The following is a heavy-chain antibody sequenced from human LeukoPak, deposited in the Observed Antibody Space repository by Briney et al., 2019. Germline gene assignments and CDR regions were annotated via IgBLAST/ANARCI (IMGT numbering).Heavy chain of an antibody. D-gene: IGHD6-19*01. Sequence: XGSLRLSCAASGFTFSSYAMSWVRQAPGKGLEWVSAISGSGGSTYYADSVKGRFTISRDNSKNTLYLQMNSLRAEDTAVYYCAKATDRRVAGVLDYWGQGTLVTVSS. J-gene: IGHJ4*02. CDR2: ISGSGGST. CDR3: AKATDRRVAGVLDY. CDR1: GFTFSSYA. V-gene: IGHV3-23*01.